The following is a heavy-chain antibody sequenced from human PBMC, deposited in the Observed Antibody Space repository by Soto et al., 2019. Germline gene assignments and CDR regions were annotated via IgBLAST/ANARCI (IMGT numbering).Heavy chain of an antibody. D-gene: IGHD1-1*01. V-gene: IGHV1-69*04. CDR3: ARDYNSSPWYFDL. J-gene: IGHJ2*01. CDR2: IIPILGIA. CDR1: GGTFSSYT. Sequence: SVKVSCKASGGTFSSYTLNWVRQAPGQGLEWMGRIIPILGIANYAQKFQGRVTITADKSMSTAYMELSSLRSEDTAVYYCARDYNSSPWYFDLWGRGTLVTVSS.